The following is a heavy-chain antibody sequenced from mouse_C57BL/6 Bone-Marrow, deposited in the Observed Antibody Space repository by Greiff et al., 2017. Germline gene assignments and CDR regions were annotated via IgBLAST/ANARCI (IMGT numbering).Heavy chain of an antibody. CDR1: GFNIKDDY. Sequence: EVKLQESGAELVRPGASVKLSCTASGFNIKDDYIPWVKQRPEQGLEWIGWIDPEIGDTEYASKFQGKATITSDTSSNTAYLQLSRLASEDTAVYYCSSFDGNYFDFWGQGTPLTVAS. D-gene: IGHD2-3*01. CDR3: SSFDGNYFDF. CDR2: IDPEIGDT. V-gene: IGHV14-4*01. J-gene: IGHJ2*01.